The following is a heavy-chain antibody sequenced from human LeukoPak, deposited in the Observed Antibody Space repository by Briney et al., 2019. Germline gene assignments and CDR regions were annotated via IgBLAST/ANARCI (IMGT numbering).Heavy chain of an antibody. V-gene: IGHV3-30*02. D-gene: IGHD3-3*01. CDR2: IRYDGSNK. CDR1: GFTFSSYG. J-gene: IGHJ3*02. CDR3: ARVYDYDFWSGSLRAFDI. Sequence: GGSLRLSCAASGFTFSSYGMHWVRQAPGKGLEWVAFIRYDGSNKYYADSVKGRFTISRDNSKNTLYLQMNSLRAEDTAVYYCARVYDYDFWSGSLRAFDIWGQGTMVTVSS.